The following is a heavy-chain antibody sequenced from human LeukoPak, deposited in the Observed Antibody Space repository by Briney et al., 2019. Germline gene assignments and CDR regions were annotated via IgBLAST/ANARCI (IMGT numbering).Heavy chain of an antibody. J-gene: IGHJ4*02. CDR1: GFTLSSYG. D-gene: IGHD3-22*01. CDR2: IWHDGSNK. CDR3: AKDPWADSSGYYQYYFDY. V-gene: IGHV3-33*06. Sequence: GRSLRLSCTASGFTLSSYGMHWVRQAPGKGLEWVTVIWHDGSNKYYADSVKGRFTISRDNSKNTLYLQMNSLRAEDMAVYYCAKDPWADSSGYYQYYFDYWGQGTLVTVSS.